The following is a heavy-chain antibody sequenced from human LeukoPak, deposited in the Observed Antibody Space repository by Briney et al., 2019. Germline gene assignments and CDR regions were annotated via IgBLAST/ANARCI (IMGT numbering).Heavy chain of an antibody. CDR1: GFTFSNYG. D-gene: IGHD1-1*01. CDR2: IWYDGSDK. CDR3: ARDKSGTTQGDSDY. V-gene: IGHV3-33*01. Sequence: HSGGSLRLSCAASGFTFSNYGMHWVRQPPGKGLEWVAVIWYDGSDKYYAESVKGRFTISRDNSKNTVFLQMNSLRAEDTAVYYCARDKSGTTQGDSDYWGQGTLVTVSS. J-gene: IGHJ4*02.